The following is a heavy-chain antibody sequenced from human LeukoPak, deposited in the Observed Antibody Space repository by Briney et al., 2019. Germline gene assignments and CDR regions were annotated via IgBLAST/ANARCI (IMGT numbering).Heavy chain of an antibody. CDR3: ARVDPDSSSTLEVFDY. Sequence: SETLSLTCTVSGGSISSYYWSWIRQPPGKGLEWIGYIYYNGSTNYNPSLKSRVTISVDTSKNQFSLKLSSVTAADTAVYYCARVDPDSSSTLEVFDYWGQGTLVTVSS. V-gene: IGHV4-59*01. CDR1: GGSISSYY. J-gene: IGHJ4*02. D-gene: IGHD6-6*01. CDR2: IYYNGST.